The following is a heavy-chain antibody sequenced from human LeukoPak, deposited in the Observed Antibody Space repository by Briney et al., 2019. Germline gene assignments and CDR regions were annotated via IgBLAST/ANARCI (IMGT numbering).Heavy chain of an antibody. CDR3: ARGYDSSAYYPFNH. V-gene: IGHV4-39*07. J-gene: IGHJ5*02. CDR1: GGSIRSSYYY. Sequence: PSETLSLTCTVSGGSIRSSYYYWGWIRQPPGKGLEWIGSIYDSGSTYYNPSLKSRVTISVDTSKNQFSLMLSSVTAADTAVYYCARGYDSSAYYPFNHWGQGTLVTVSS. CDR2: IYDSGST. D-gene: IGHD3-22*01.